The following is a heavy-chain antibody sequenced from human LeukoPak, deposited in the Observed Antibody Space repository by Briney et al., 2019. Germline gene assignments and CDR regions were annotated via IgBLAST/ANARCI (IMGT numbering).Heavy chain of an antibody. D-gene: IGHD3-22*01. Sequence: SETLSLTCTVSGGSISSYYWNWIRQPPGKGLEWIGYIYYSGSTNYNPSLKSRVTTSVDTSKNQFSLKLSSVTAADTAVYYCARERLGYYDRSGLDYWGQGTLVTVS. J-gene: IGHJ4*02. CDR2: IYYSGST. CDR1: GGSISSYY. V-gene: IGHV4-59*01. CDR3: ARERLGYYDRSGLDY.